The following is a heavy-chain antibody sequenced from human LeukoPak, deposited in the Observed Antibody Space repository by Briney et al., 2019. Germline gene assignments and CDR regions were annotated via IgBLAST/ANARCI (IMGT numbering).Heavy chain of an antibody. CDR2: IRYDRGNK. CDR1: GFTFSTFG. Sequence: QPGGSLSLSCAASGFTFSTFGMHWVRQAPGKGPEWVAFIRYDRGNKYYADSVKGRFTISRDNSKNTLYLQMDSLRAEDTAIYHCAKLIVVADKFDIWGQGSLVTVSS. CDR3: AKLIVVADKFDI. J-gene: IGHJ4*02. D-gene: IGHD6-19*01. V-gene: IGHV3-30*02.